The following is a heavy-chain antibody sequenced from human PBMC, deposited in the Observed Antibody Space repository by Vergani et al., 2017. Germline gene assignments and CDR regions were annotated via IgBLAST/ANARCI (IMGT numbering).Heavy chain of an antibody. CDR2: IYWNDDK. J-gene: IGHJ4*02. CDR1: GFSLSTSGVG. Sequence: QITLKESGPTLVKPTPTLTLTCTFSGFSLSTSGVGVGWIRQPPGKALEWLALIYWNDDKRYSPSLKSRLTITKDTSKNQVVLTMTNMDPVDTASYYCAHSGYYDFWSGYHYYFDYWGQGTLVTVSS. D-gene: IGHD3-3*01. CDR3: AHSGYYDFWSGYHYYFDY. V-gene: IGHV2-5*01.